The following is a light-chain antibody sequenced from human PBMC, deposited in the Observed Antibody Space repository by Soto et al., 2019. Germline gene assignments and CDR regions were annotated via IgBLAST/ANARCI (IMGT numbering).Light chain of an antibody. CDR2: EVS. CDR1: SSDVGAYNY. V-gene: IGLV2-8*01. CDR3: SSYAGSNKDV. Sequence: QSALTQPPSASGSPGQSVTISCTGTSSDVGAYNYVSWYQQHPGKAPKLMIYEVSKRPSGVPDRFSGSKSGHTASLTVSGLQAEDEADYYCSSYAGSNKDVFGTGTKLTVL. J-gene: IGLJ1*01.